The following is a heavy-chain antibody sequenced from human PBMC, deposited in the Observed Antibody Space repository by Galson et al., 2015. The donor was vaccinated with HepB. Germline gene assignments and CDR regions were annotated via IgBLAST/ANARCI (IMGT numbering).Heavy chain of an antibody. CDR3: ARQYYYDSSGYYYSFDY. J-gene: IGHJ4*02. CDR2: ISAYNGNT. D-gene: IGHD3-22*01. CDR1: GYTFTSYG. V-gene: IGHV1-18*01. Sequence: SVKVSCKASGYTFTSYGISWVRQAPGQGLEWMGWISAYNGNTNYAQKLQGRVTMTTDTSTSTAYMELRSLRSDDTAVYYCARQYYYDSSGYYYSFDYWGPGTLVTVSP.